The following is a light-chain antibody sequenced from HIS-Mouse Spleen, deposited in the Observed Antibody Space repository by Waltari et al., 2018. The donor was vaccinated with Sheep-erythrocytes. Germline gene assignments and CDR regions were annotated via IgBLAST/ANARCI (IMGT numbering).Light chain of an antibody. CDR2: DVS. V-gene: IGLV2-11*01. CDR3: CSYAGSYNHV. J-gene: IGLJ1*01. CDR1: ISDVGGYNY. Sequence: QSALTQPRSVSGSPGQSVTISCTGTISDVGGYNYVSGYQQHPGKAPKLMIYDVSKRPSGVPDRFSGSKSGNTASLTISGLQAEDEADYYCCSYAGSYNHVFATGTKVTVL.